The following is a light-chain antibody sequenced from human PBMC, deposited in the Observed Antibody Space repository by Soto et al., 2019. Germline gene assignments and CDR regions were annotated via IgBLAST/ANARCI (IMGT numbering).Light chain of an antibody. CDR1: QIVSSY. CDR2: DAS. CDR3: QQRSNWPIT. J-gene: IGKJ5*01. Sequence: EIVLTQSPATLSLSPGERATLSCRASQIVSSYLAWYQQKPGQAPMLLIYDASNRATGIPARFSGSGSGTDFTLTISSLEPEDFAVYYCQQRSNWPITFGQGTRLEIK. V-gene: IGKV3-11*01.